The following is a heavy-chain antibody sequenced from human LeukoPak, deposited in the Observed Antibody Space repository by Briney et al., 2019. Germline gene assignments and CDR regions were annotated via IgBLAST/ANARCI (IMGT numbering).Heavy chain of an antibody. J-gene: IGHJ4*02. D-gene: IGHD3-3*01. Sequence: GGSLRLSCAASGFTFSSYAMSWVRQAPGKGLEWVSAISGSGGSTYYADSVKGRFTISRENSKNTLYLQMNSLRAEDTAVYYCAKDRIWSGYSKYYFDCWGQGTLVTVSS. CDR3: AKDRIWSGYSKYYFDC. CDR2: ISGSGGST. V-gene: IGHV3-23*01. CDR1: GFTFSSYA.